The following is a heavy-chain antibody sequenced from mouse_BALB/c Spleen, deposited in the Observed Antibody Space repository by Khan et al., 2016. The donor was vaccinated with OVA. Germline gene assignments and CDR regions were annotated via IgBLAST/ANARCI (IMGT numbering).Heavy chain of an antibody. D-gene: IGHD2-4*01. V-gene: IGHV3-2*02. Sequence: EVQLQESGPGLVKPSQSLSLTCTVTGYSITSEFAWNWIRQFPGNKLEWMGYISYSGNTRNNPSLKSLISITRDTSRNQFFLQLNSVTTEDTATYYCARKDYYDYDPFPYWGQGTLVTVSA. CDR3: ARKDYYDYDPFPY. CDR2: ISYSGNT. CDR1: GYSITSEFA. J-gene: IGHJ3*01.